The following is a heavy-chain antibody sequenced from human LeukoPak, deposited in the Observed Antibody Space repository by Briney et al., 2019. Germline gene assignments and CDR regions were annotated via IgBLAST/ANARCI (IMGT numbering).Heavy chain of an antibody. CDR2: IYTSGST. V-gene: IGHV4-4*07. D-gene: IGHD3-10*01. CDR3: ARGRNFGGSGSYQLAY. CDR1: GGSISSYY. J-gene: IGHJ4*02. Sequence: PSETLSLTCTVSGGSISSYYWSWIRQPAGKGLEWIGRIYTSGSTNYNPSLKSRVTMSVDTSKNQFSLKLSSVTAADTAVYYCARGRNFGGSGSYQLAYWGQGTLVTVSS.